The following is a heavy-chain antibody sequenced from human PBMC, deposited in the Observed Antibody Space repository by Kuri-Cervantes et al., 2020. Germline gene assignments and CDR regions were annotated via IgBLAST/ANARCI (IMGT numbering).Heavy chain of an antibody. V-gene: IGHV4-34*01. CDR2: INHSGST. D-gene: IGHD4-17*01. CDR3: AGDHWIGSTTAQRYFGMDV. J-gene: IGHJ6*02. Sequence: SETLSLTCAVYGGSFSGYYWSWIRQPPGKGLEWIGEINHSGSTNYNPSLKSRVTISVDTSKNQFSLQLNSVTPEDTAAYYCAGDHWIGSTTAQRYFGMDVWGQGTTVTVSS. CDR1: GGSFSGYY.